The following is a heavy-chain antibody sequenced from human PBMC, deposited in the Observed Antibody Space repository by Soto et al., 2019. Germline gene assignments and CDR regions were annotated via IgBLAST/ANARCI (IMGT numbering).Heavy chain of an antibody. CDR3: ASPDDSSGYYDC. J-gene: IGHJ4*02. Sequence: PGGSLRLSCAASGFTFSDFGMRWVRQAPGKGLEWVSVIWYDGSNKYYADSVKGRFTISRDNSKNTVYLQMNSLRAEDTAVYYCASPDDSSGYYDCWGQGALVTVSS. CDR1: GFTFSDFG. D-gene: IGHD3-22*01. V-gene: IGHV3-33*01. CDR2: IWYDGSNK.